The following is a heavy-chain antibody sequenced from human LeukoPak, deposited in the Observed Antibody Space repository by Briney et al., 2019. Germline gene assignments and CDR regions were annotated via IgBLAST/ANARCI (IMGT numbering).Heavy chain of an antibody. CDR3: ARDDHSSSPNNWFDP. CDR1: GGSISSGDYY. CDR2: IYYSGST. Sequence: PSQTLSLTCTVSGGSISSGDYYWSWIRQPPGKGLEWIGYIYYSGSTYYNPSLKSRVTISVDTSKNQFSLKLSSVTAADTAVYYCARDDHSSSPNNWFDPWGQGTLVTVSS. J-gene: IGHJ5*02. D-gene: IGHD6-13*01. V-gene: IGHV4-30-4*08.